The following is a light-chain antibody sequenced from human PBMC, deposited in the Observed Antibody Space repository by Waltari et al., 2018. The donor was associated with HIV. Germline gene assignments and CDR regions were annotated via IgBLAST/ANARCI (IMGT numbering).Light chain of an antibody. CDR3: ASKRNSGAGV. Sequence: QSALTQPASVSGSPGQSITISCTGTTTNIGNYEYVSWYQQHPGKAPKLLIFDVNIRPSGISSRFSGSKSGNTASLTISGLQTEDEADYYCASKRNSGAGVFGGGTKVTVL. V-gene: IGLV2-14*03. CDR2: DVN. CDR1: TTNIGNYEY. J-gene: IGLJ3*02.